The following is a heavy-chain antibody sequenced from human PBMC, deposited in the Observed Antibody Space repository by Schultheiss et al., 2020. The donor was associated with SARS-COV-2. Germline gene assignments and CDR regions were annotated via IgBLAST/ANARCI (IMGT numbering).Heavy chain of an antibody. CDR3: ARGGTYGMDV. D-gene: IGHD3-16*01. CDR1: GFTFRSYG. CDR2: ISSSSSYI. V-gene: IGHV3-21*01. Sequence: GGSLRLSCAASGFTFRSYGMNWVRQAPGKGLEWVSSISSSSSYIYYADSVKGRFTISRDNAKHSLYLQMSSLRAEDTAVYYCARGGTYGMDVWGQGTTVTVSS. J-gene: IGHJ6*02.